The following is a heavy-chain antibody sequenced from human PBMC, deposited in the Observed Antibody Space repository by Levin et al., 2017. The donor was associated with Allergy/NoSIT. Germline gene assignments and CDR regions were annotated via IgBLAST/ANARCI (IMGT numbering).Heavy chain of an antibody. V-gene: IGHV3-9*01. Sequence: GGSLRLSCAASGFTFDDYAMHWVRQAPGKGLEWVSGISWNSGSIGYADSVKGRFTISRDNAKNSLYLQMNSLRAEDTALYYCAKRGRYGEFYAFDIWGQGTMVTVSS. CDR1: GFTFDDYA. CDR3: AKRGRYGEFYAFDI. CDR2: ISWNSGSI. D-gene: IGHD4/OR15-4a*01. J-gene: IGHJ3*02.